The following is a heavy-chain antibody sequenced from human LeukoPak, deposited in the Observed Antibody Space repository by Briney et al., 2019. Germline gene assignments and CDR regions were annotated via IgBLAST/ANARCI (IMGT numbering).Heavy chain of an antibody. V-gene: IGHV3-74*01. Sequence: GGSLRLSCVASGFTFSSYWMHWVRQDPRKGLVWVSRINGDGRNINYADSARGRFTISRDNAKNTLYLQMNTLRVEDTAVYYCTRDLMDYDVSTGLHHYYMDVWGQGTTVTVSS. D-gene: IGHD3-9*01. CDR1: GFTFSSYW. CDR3: TRDLMDYDVSTGLHHYYMDV. J-gene: IGHJ6*02. CDR2: INGDGRNI.